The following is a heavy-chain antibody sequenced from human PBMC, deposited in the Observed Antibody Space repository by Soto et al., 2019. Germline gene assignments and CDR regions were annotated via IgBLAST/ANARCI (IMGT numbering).Heavy chain of an antibody. D-gene: IGHD1-1*01. J-gene: IGHJ4*02. CDR1: GFSYTTTRLG. CDR3: AHRDSSGTTKYFDS. CDR2: IYWQGEG. Sequence: KAGPTLANLTEPLTLTCTISGFSYTTTRLGVDCTRQPPGQATEWLAIIYWQGEGRYKPHLTKRLTLTEDTSRNQVDLTMTNMEPKDTAPYYCAHRDSSGTTKYFDSWGQGIPVTVSS. V-gene: IGHV2-5*01.